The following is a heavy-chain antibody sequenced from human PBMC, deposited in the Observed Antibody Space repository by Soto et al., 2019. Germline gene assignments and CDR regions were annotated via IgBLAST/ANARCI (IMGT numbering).Heavy chain of an antibody. CDR3: AKDDAMVRHHYYYYGMDV. CDR1: GFTFSSYG. J-gene: IGHJ6*02. Sequence: PGGSLRLSCAASGFTFSSYGMHWVRQAPGKGLEWVAVISYDGSNKYYADSVKGRFTISRDNSQNTLYLQMNSLRAEDTAVYYCAKDDAMVRHHYYYYGMDVWGQGTTVTVSS. V-gene: IGHV3-30*18. D-gene: IGHD3-10*01. CDR2: ISYDGSNK.